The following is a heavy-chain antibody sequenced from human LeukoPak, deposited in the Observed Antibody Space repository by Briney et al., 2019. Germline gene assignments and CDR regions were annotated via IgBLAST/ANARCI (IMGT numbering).Heavy chain of an antibody. CDR1: GYRFTSYW. Sequence: GESLKVSCKGSGYRFTSYWIGWVRQMPGKGLEWMEIIYPGDSDTRYSPSFQGQVTISADKSISPAYLQWSSLKASDTAMYYCARHPANSGSEPGGAFDIWGQGTMVTVSS. J-gene: IGHJ3*02. V-gene: IGHV5-51*01. CDR2: IYPGDSDT. CDR3: ARHPANSGSEPGGAFDI. D-gene: IGHD1-26*01.